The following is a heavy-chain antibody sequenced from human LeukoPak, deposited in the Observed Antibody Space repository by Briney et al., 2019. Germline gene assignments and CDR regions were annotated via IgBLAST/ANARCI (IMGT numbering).Heavy chain of an antibody. D-gene: IGHD6-6*01. CDR1: GFTFRSYG. V-gene: IGHV3-30*03. CDR2: ISSDGSNK. CDR3: DPHDSSSQF. J-gene: IGHJ4*02. Sequence: GGSLRLSCAASGFTFRSYGMPWVRQAPGTGLEWVAFISSDGSNKYYADSVQVRFTVSRDNSKNTLYLQMNSLKNEDTAVYYCDPHDSSSQFWGQGTLVTVSS.